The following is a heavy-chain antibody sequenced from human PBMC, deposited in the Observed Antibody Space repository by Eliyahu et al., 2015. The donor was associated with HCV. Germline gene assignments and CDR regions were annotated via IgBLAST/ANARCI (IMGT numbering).Heavy chain of an antibody. J-gene: IGHJ4*02. CDR3: ARQTTVTAFNY. CDR1: GGSLTNTIYY. Sequence: QMQLQESGPGLVKPSETLSLTCPVSGGSLTNTIYYWGWIRQPPGKGLEWIGDIYDSGNAYYNPSLKSRVTISLDTSKNQFSLNLTSLTAADTAVYYCARQTTVTAFNYWGQGTLVTVSS. D-gene: IGHD4-11*01. V-gene: IGHV4-39*01. CDR2: IYDSGNA.